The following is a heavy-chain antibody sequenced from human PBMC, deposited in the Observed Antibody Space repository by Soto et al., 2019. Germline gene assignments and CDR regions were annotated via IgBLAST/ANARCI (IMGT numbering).Heavy chain of an antibody. D-gene: IGHD3-3*01. CDR2: IIPIFGTA. V-gene: IGHV1-69*06. CDR3: ARGGDYYYYGMDV. Sequence: VASVKVSCKXSGGTFSSYAISWVRQAPGQGLEWMGGIIPIFGTANYAQKFQGRVTITADKSTSTAYMELSSLRSEDTAVYYCARGGDYYYYGMDVWGQGTTVTVSS. J-gene: IGHJ6*02. CDR1: GGTFSSYA.